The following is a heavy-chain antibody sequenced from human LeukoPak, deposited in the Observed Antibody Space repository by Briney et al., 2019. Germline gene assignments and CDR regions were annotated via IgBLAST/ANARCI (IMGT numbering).Heavy chain of an antibody. CDR2: ISSSSSYI. Sequence: GGSLRLSCAASGFTFSSYSMNWVRQAPGKGLEWVSAISSSSSYIFQEDSVKGRFTISRDNAKNSLYLQMNSLGAEDTAVYYCARGSVGATAWAFFDYGGQGTLVTVSA. V-gene: IGHV3-21*01. J-gene: IGHJ4*02. D-gene: IGHD1-26*01. CDR1: GFTFSSYS. CDR3: ARGSVGATAWAFFDY.